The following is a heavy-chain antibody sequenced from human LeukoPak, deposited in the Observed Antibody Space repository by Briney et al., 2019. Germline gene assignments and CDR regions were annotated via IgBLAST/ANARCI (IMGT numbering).Heavy chain of an antibody. V-gene: IGHV3-21*04. J-gene: IGHJ4*02. D-gene: IGHD3-22*01. CDR3: ARQYSYDSSGYVPHFDY. CDR2: ISSSSSYI. Sequence: GGPLRLSCAASGFTFDSYSMNWVRQAPGEGLEWVSSISSSSSYIYYADSVKGRFTISRDNAKNSLYLQMNSLRAEDTAVYYCARQYSYDSSGYVPHFDYWGQGTLVTVSS. CDR1: GFTFDSYS.